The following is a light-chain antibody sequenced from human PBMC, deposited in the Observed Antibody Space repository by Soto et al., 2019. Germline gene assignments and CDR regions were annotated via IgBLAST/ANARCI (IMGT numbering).Light chain of an antibody. CDR2: GAF. J-gene: IGKJ1*01. CDR1: QSVTGSY. CDR3: QQYGGSPRT. V-gene: IGKV3-20*01. Sequence: EIVLTQSPVTLSLSPGERATLSCRASQSVTGSYLAWYQQKPGRSPRLLIYGAFNRAAGIPDTFSGCGSETEFTLTINRLEPEDFAVYYCQQYGGSPRTFGPGTKVDIK.